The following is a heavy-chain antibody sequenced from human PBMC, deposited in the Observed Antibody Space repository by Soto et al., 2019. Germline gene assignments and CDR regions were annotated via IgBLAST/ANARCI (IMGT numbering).Heavy chain of an antibody. CDR3: VRLVGNSWLDQ. CDR2: TYYRSQWHY. CDR1: GDSVSSNSAV. D-gene: IGHD3-9*01. J-gene: IGHJ4*02. V-gene: IGHV6-1*01. Sequence: SQTLSLTCAISGDSVSSNSAVWNWIRQSPSRGLEWLGRTYYRSQWHYEYAVFVQSRISIDPDTSKNHFSLQLNSVTPEDTAVDYCVRLVGNSWLDQWGQGTLITVSS.